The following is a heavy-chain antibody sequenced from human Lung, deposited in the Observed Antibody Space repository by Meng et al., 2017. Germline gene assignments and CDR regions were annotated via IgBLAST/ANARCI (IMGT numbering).Heavy chain of an antibody. CDR1: GASIDTDNW. CDR2: IHQSGST. D-gene: IGHD3-22*01. V-gene: IGHV4-4*02. Sequence: QVQLQESGPGLVKPSGTLSLTCAVSGASIDTDNWWTWVRQSPGKGLEWIGEIHQSGSTNYNPSLKSRVILSVDKSKNQFSLKVNSVTAADTAVYYCARGYYSDSHWGQGTLVTVSS. CDR3: ARGYYSDSH. J-gene: IGHJ4*02.